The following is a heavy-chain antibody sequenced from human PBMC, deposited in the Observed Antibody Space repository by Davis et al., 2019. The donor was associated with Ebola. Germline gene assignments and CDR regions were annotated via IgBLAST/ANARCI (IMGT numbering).Heavy chain of an antibody. J-gene: IGHJ4*02. Sequence: GESLKISCKGSGYIFTNYWIAWVRQMPGEGLEWMGIIYPGDSATTYSPSFQGQVTISADESFSTAYLQWSSLKASDTAMYYCARGTSLARNFDYWGQGTLVTVSS. V-gene: IGHV5-51*01. D-gene: IGHD3-3*02. CDR1: GYIFTNYW. CDR3: ARGTSLARNFDY. CDR2: IYPGDSAT.